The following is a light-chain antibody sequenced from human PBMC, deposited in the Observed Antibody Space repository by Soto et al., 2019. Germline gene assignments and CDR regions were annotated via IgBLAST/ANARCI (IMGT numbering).Light chain of an antibody. Sequence: HSALTQAASVSACPGQSIIISFTGTSSDLAIYNYGCWYKQQPGKAPKLMIYQVTNRPSGVSNRFSGSRSGTTASLTISGLQAEDEADYYCSSYTDSSNYVFGTGTE. CDR1: SSDLAIYNY. CDR3: SSYTDSSNYV. V-gene: IGLV2-14*01. CDR2: QVT. J-gene: IGLJ1*01.